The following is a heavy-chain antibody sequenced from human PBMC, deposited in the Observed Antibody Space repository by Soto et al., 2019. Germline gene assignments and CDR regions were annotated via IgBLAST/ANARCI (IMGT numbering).Heavy chain of an antibody. CDR3: ATVTGWYRSDDY. CDR1: GYTFTSYA. V-gene: IGHV1-3*01. J-gene: IGHJ4*02. Sequence: ASVKVSCKASGYTFTSYAMHWVRQAPGQRLEWMGWINAGNGNTKYSQKFQGRVTITRDTSANTAYMELSSLRSEDTAVYYCATVTGWYRSDDYWGQGTLVTVSS. CDR2: INAGNGNT. D-gene: IGHD6-19*01.